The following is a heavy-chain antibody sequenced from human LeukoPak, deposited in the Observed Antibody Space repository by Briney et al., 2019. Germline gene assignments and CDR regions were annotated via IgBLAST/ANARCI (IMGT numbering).Heavy chain of an antibody. J-gene: IGHJ4*02. D-gene: IGHD3-16*02. V-gene: IGHV3-48*01. CDR1: GFTFSSYS. Sequence: GGSLRLSCAASGFTFSSYSMNWVRQAPGKGLEWVSYISSSSSTIYYVDSVKGRFTISRDNAKNSLYLQMNSLRAEDTAVYYCARPYDYVWGSYPSGYWGQGTLVTVSS. CDR3: ARPYDYVWGSYPSGY. CDR2: ISSSSSTI.